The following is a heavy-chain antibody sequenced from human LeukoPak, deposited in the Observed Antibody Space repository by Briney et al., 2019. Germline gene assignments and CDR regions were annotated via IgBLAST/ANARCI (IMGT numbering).Heavy chain of an antibody. V-gene: IGHV7-4-1*02. CDR3: ARLGLPFFYYMDV. CDR1: GYTFTSYA. CDR2: INTNTGNP. J-gene: IGHJ6*03. D-gene: IGHD2/OR15-2a*01. Sequence: ASVKVSCKASGYTFTSYAMNWVRQAPGQGLEWMGWINTNTGNPTYAQGFIGRFVFSLDTSVSTAYLQISSLKAEDTAVYYCARLGLPFFYYMDVWGKGTTVTVSS.